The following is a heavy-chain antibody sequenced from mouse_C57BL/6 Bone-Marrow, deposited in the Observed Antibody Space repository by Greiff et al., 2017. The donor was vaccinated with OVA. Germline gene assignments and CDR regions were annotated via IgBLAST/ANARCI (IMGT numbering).Heavy chain of an antibody. J-gene: IGHJ2*01. CDR1: GFTFSSYA. D-gene: IGHD3-1*01. CDR2: ISDGGSYT. CDR3: ARDFGLGRGYFDY. Sequence: EVQVVESGGGLVKPGGSLKLSCAASGFTFSSYAMSWVRQTPEKGLEWVATISDGGSYTYYPDTVKGRFTISRDNAKSNLYLQMSHLKSEDTAMYYCARDFGLGRGYFDYWGQGTTLTVSS. V-gene: IGHV5-4*01.